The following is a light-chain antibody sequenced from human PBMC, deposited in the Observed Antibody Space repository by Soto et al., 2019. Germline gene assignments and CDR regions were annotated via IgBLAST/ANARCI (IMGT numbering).Light chain of an antibody. V-gene: IGLV2-11*01. Sequence: QSALTQPRSVSGSPGQSVTISCTGTSSDDGGYNYVSWYQQHPGKAPKLMIYDVSKRPSGVPDRFSGSKSGNTASLTISGLQAEDEADYYCCSYAGSYTFEVFGTGTKVTVL. J-gene: IGLJ1*01. CDR3: CSYAGSYTFEV. CDR2: DVS. CDR1: SSDDGGYNY.